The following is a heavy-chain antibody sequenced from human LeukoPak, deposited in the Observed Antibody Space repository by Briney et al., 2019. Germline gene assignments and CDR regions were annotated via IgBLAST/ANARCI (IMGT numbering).Heavy chain of an antibody. CDR3: ARHGRGISAAGTPYGRDV. CDR2: VKQEGRDK. D-gene: IGHD6-13*01. V-gene: IGHV3-7*01. Sequence: GGSLSLFEAASILTSRICCRMGAGSAPGREWVGVVNVKQEGRDKFYVDSMKGRSTISRDNDKNSLYLQMNSLRAEDTAVYYCARHGRGISAAGTPYGRDVWGQGTTITVSS. J-gene: IGHJ6*02. CDR1: ILTSRICC.